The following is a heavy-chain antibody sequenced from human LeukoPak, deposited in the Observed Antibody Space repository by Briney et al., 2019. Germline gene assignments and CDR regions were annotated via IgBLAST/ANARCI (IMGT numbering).Heavy chain of an antibody. J-gene: IGHJ2*01. Sequence: GGSLRLSRAASGFTFSSYGVHWVRQAPGKGLEWVAVISYDGSNKYYADSVKGRFTISRDNSKNTLYLQMNSLRAEDTAVYYCAKDPGDGYNYRYWYFDLWGRGTLVTVSS. CDR1: GFTFSSYG. V-gene: IGHV3-30*18. D-gene: IGHD5-24*01. CDR2: ISYDGSNK. CDR3: AKDPGDGYNYRYWYFDL.